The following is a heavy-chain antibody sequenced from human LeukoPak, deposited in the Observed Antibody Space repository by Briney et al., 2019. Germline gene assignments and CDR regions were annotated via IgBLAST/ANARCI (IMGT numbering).Heavy chain of an antibody. CDR2: INHSGST. D-gene: IGHD3-16*02. CDR1: GXXFXGYY. Sequence: SETLSLTCAVXGXXFXGYYWSXXXXPXGXXXXXXGEINHSGSTNYNPSLKSRVTISVDTSKNQFSLKLSSVTAADTAVYYCATLHRNSYYGLDVWGQGTTVTVSS. V-gene: IGHV4-34*01. J-gene: IGHJ6*02. CDR3: ATLHRNSYYGLDV.